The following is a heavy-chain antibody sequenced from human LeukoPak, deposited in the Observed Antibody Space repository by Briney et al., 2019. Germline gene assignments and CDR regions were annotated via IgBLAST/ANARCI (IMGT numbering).Heavy chain of an antibody. CDR3: ATGLIAAAANWFDP. D-gene: IGHD6-13*01. V-gene: IGHV1-24*01. J-gene: IGHJ5*02. Sequence: ASVKVSCKVSGYTLTELSMHWVRQAPGKGLEWMGGFDPEDGETIYAQKFQGRVTMTEDTSTDTAYMELSSLRSEDTAVYYCATGLIAAAANWFDPWGQGTLVTVSS. CDR1: GYTLTELS. CDR2: FDPEDGET.